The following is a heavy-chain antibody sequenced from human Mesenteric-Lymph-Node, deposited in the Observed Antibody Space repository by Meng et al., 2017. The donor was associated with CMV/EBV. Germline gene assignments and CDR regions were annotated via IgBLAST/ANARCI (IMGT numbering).Heavy chain of an antibody. CDR1: GGTCSSYA. J-gene: IGHJ4*02. CDR3: ARAAFGELLLGTEY. D-gene: IGHD3-10*01. V-gene: IGHV1-69*04. Sequence: KTSGGTCSSYAFNWVRQAPGQGLEWMGRIIPILGIANYAQKFQDRVTITADKSTSTAYMELSSLRSEDTAVYYCARAAFGELLLGTEYWGQGTLVTVSS. CDR2: IIPILGIA.